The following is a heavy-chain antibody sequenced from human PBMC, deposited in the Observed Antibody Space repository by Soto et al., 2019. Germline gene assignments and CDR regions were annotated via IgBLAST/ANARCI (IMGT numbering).Heavy chain of an antibody. V-gene: IGHV3-30*18. CDR3: AKDAYSSGWYNWFAP. CDR2: ISYDGSNK. Sequence: RLSCAASGFTFSSYDMHWVRQAPGKGMEWVAVISYDGSNKYYADSVKGRFTISRDNSKNTLYLQMNSLRAEDTAVYYCAKDAYSSGWYNWFAPWGQGTLVTVSS. J-gene: IGHJ5*02. CDR1: GFTFSSYD. D-gene: IGHD6-19*01.